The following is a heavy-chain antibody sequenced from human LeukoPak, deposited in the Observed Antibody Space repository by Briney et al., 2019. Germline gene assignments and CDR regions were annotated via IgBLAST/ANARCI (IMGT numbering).Heavy chain of an antibody. Sequence: GGSLRLSCAASGFTFSSYEMNWVRQAPGKGLEWVSYISSSGSTIYYADSVKGRFTISRDNAKNSLYLQMNSLRAEDTAVYYCARVVGATIFDYWGLGTLVTVSS. D-gene: IGHD1-26*01. CDR2: ISSSGSTI. V-gene: IGHV3-48*03. CDR3: ARVVGATIFDY. J-gene: IGHJ4*02. CDR1: GFTFSSYE.